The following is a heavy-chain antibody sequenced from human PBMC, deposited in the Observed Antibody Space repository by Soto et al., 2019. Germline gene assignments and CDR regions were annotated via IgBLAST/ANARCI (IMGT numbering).Heavy chain of an antibody. D-gene: IGHD3-3*02. CDR1: ADSITSSDFY. Sequence: PSETLSLTCTVSADSITSSDFYWGWARQPPGKGLEWIGSIFFLRSSYYNPSPKSRVTMSVDTSKNQFSLRLRSVTAADTALYFCARHSLALRKNNWFDPWGQGIMVTVSS. V-gene: IGHV4-39*01. J-gene: IGHJ5*02. CDR3: ARHSLALRKNNWFDP. CDR2: IFFLRSS.